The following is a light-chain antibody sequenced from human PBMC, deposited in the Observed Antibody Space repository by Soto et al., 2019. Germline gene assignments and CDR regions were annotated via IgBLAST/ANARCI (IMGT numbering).Light chain of an antibody. CDR1: SSDVGGYNS. CDR3: SSYAASNSVI. J-gene: IGLJ2*01. V-gene: IGLV2-8*01. CDR2: EVS. Sequence: QSVLTQPPSASGSPGQSVAISCTGTSSDVGGYNSVSWYQQHPGKAPKLVIFEVSKRPSGVPDRFSGSKSGNTASLTVSGLQAEDEADYYCSSYAASNSVIFGGGTKVTVL.